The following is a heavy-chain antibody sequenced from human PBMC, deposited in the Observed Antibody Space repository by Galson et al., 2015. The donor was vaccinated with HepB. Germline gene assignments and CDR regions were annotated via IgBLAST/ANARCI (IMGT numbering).Heavy chain of an antibody. D-gene: IGHD6-6*01. CDR2: INAGNGNT. J-gene: IGHJ5*02. CDR3: ARGAIAARPGRWFDP. V-gene: IGHV1-3*01. Sequence: SVKVSCKASGYTFTSYAMHWVRQAPGQRLEWMGWINAGNGNTKYSQKFQGRVTITRDTSASTAYMELSSLRSEDTAVYYCARGAIAARPGRWFDPWGQGTLVTVSS. CDR1: GYTFTSYA.